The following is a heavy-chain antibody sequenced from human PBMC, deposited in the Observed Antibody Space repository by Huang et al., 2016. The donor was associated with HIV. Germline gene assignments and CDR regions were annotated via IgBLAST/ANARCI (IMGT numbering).Heavy chain of an antibody. V-gene: IGHV3-13*01. J-gene: IGHJ4*02. CDR3: ARVGDYGDYSCDH. D-gene: IGHD4-17*01. CDR1: GFIFSSYD. CDR2: IGTAGET. Sequence: EVQLVESGGGLVQPGGSLRLSCAASGFIFSSYDMQWVRQGTGKGLGGVSSIGTAGETYYPGSVKGRFTISRDNAKNSLYLQMNSLRAGDTAMYYCARVGDYGDYSCDHWGQGTLVTVSP.